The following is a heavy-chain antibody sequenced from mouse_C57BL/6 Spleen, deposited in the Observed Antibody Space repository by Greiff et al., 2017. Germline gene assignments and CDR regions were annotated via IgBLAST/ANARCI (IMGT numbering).Heavy chain of an antibody. Sequence: EVQRVESGAELVRPGASVKLSCTASGFNIKDDYMHWVKQRPEQGLEWIGWIDPENGDTEYASKFQGKATITADTSSNTAYLQLSSLTSEDTAVYYCSYSAWFAYWGQGTLVTVSA. CDR1: GFNIKDDY. CDR2: IDPENGDT. J-gene: IGHJ3*01. V-gene: IGHV14-4*01. CDR3: SYSAWFAY.